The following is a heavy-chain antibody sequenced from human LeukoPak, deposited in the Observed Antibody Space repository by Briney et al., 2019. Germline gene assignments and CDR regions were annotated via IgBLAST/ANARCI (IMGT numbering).Heavy chain of an antibody. CDR2: IYYSGST. CDR3: ARAESGIAAPRFDP. Sequence: PSETLSLTCAVYGGSFSGYYWSWIRQPPGKGLEWIGSIYYSGSTYYNPSLKSRATISADTSKNQFSLKLRSVTAADTAVYYCARAESGIAAPRFDPWGQGTLVTVSS. V-gene: IGHV4-34*01. CDR1: GGSFSGYY. D-gene: IGHD6-13*01. J-gene: IGHJ5*02.